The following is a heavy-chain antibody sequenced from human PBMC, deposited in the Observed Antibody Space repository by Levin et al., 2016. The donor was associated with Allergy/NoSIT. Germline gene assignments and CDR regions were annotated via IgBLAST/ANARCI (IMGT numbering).Heavy chain of an antibody. J-gene: IGHJ4*02. Sequence: SETLSLTCAVYGGSFSGYYWSWIRQPPGKGLEWIGEINHSGSTNYNPSLKSRVTISVDTSKNQFSLKLSSVTAADTAVYYCASGTYFTYDYWGQGTLVTVSS. CDR2: INHSGST. CDR1: GGSFSGYY. CDR3: ASGTYFTYDY. V-gene: IGHV4-34*01. D-gene: IGHD3-10*01.